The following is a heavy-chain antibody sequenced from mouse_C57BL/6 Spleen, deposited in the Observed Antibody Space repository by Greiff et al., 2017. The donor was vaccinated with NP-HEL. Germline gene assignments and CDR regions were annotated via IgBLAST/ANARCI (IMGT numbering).Heavy chain of an antibody. J-gene: IGHJ4*01. V-gene: IGHV5-9*01. CDR3: ARQGIYDGYTYAMDY. CDR2: ISGGGGNT. D-gene: IGHD2-3*01. CDR1: GFTFSSYT. Sequence: EVKVVESGGCLVKPGGSLKLSCAASGFTFSSYTMSWVRQTPEKRLEWVATISGGGGNTYYPDSVKGRFTISRDNAKNTLYLQMSSLRSEDTALYHCARQGIYDGYTYAMDYWGQGTSVTVSS.